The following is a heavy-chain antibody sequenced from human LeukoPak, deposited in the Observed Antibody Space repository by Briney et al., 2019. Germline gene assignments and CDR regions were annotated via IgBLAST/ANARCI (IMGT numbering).Heavy chain of an antibody. CDR1: GFTFVDYA. CDR2: ISWNSGSI. Sequence: GGSLRLSCAASGFTFVDYAMHWVRQAPGKGLEWVSGISWNSGSIGYADSVKGRFTISRDNAKNSLYLQMNSLRAEDMALYYCAKAVGREATLYYFDYWGQGTLVTVSS. V-gene: IGHV3-9*03. D-gene: IGHD5-24*01. CDR3: AKAVGREATLYYFDY. J-gene: IGHJ4*02.